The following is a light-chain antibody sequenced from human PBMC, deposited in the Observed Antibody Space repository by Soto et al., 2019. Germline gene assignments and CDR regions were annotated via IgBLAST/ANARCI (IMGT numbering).Light chain of an antibody. Sequence: EVVMTQSPATLSVSPGERATLSCRASQTVRDNLGWYQQKPGQPPRLLIYGATTRATGIPARFSGSGSGTEFTLTISSLQSEDFAVYYCHQRQSWPRTFGQGTKVDIK. V-gene: IGKV3D-15*01. CDR3: HQRQSWPRT. CDR1: QTVRDN. CDR2: GAT. J-gene: IGKJ1*01.